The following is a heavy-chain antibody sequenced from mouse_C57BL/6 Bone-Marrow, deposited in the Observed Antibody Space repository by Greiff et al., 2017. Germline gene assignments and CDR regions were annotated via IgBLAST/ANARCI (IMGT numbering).Heavy chain of an antibody. D-gene: IGHD1-1*01. V-gene: IGHV1-64*01. Sequence: VQLQQPGAELVKPGASVKLSCKASGYTFTSYWMHWVKQRTGQGLEWIGMIHPNSGSTNYNEKFKSKATLTVDKSSSTAYMQLSSLTSEDSAVYYCASTTTVVASDYWGQGTTRTVSA. J-gene: IGHJ2*01. CDR1: GYTFTSYW. CDR3: ASTTTVVASDY. CDR2: IHPNSGST.